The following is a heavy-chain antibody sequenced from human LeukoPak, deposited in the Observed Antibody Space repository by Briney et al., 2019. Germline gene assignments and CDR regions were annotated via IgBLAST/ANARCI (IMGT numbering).Heavy chain of an antibody. V-gene: IGHV4-34*01. CDR2: INHSGST. CDR3: ARRSIAVAGGGGWFDP. J-gene: IGHJ5*02. Sequence: SETLSLTCAVYGGSFSGYYWSWIRQPPGKGLEWIGEINHSGSTNYNPSLKSRVTISVDTSKNQFSLKLSSVTAADTAVYYCARRSIAVAGGGGWFDPWGQGTLVTVSS. CDR1: GGSFSGYY. D-gene: IGHD6-19*01.